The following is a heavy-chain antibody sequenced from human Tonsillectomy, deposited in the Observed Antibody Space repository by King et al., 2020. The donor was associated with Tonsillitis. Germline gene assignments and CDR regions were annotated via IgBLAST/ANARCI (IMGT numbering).Heavy chain of an antibody. J-gene: IGHJ3*02. V-gene: IGHV3-23*04. D-gene: IGHD3-22*01. CDR1: GVTFSSYA. CDR3: AKDWGSKGVVITHDAFDI. CDR2: ISDSGGSA. Sequence: VQLVESGGGLVQPGGSLRLSCAASGVTFSSYAMSWVRQAPGKGLEWVSAISDSGGSAYYADSVKGRFTISGDTSKNTLYLQMNSPRAEDTAVYYCAKDWGSKGVVITHDAFDIWGQGKMVTVSS.